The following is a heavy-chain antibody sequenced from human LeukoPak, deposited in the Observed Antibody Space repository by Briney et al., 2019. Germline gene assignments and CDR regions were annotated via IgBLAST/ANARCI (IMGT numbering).Heavy chain of an antibody. D-gene: IGHD6-13*01. CDR1: GFTFSIHA. CDR2: ISGSGSST. CDR3: ARLGAAAGTEDDY. Sequence: GGSLRLSCAASGFTFSIHAMSWVRQAPGRGLEWVSSISGSGSSTYYADSVKGRFTISRDNSKNTLYLQMNSLRAEDTAVYYCARLGAAAGTEDDYWGQGTLVTVSS. J-gene: IGHJ4*02. V-gene: IGHV3-23*01.